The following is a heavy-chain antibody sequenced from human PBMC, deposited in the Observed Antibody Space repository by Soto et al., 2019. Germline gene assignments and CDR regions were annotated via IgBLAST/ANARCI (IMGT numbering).Heavy chain of an antibody. CDR2: ISYDGSNK. Sequence: QVQLVESGGGVVQPGRSLRLSCAASGFTFSSYGMHWVRQAPGKGLEWVAVISYDGSNKYYADSVKGRFTISRDNSKNTLYLQMNSLRVEDTAVSYCAKGPPEGAQPAGFDYWGQGTLVTVSS. J-gene: IGHJ4*02. V-gene: IGHV3-30*18. CDR1: GFTFSSYG. D-gene: IGHD1-26*01. CDR3: AKGPPEGAQPAGFDY.